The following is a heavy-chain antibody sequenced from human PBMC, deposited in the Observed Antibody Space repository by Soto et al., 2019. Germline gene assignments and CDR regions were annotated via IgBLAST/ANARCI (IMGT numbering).Heavy chain of an antibody. CDR1: GYTFTSYG. CDR3: ARDQALAGTLVSFDY. D-gene: IGHD6-19*01. J-gene: IGHJ4*02. Sequence: QVQLVQSGAEVKKPGASVKVSCKASGYTFTSYGISWVRQAPGQGLEWMGWISDNNGNTHYAQKLQGRVTMTTDTSTSIAYMELRCLRSDDTAVYYCARDQALAGTLVSFDYWGQGTLVTVSS. V-gene: IGHV1-18*01. CDR2: ISDNNGNT.